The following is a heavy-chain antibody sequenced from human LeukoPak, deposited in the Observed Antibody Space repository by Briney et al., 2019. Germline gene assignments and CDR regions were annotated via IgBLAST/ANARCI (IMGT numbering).Heavy chain of an antibody. CDR2: IYSGGNT. J-gene: IGHJ5*02. Sequence: PGGSLSLSCAASGFTVSSNYMSWVRQAPGKGLDWVSVIYSGGNTYYADSVKGRFTISRDNSKNTLYLQMNSLRAEDTAVYYCARSGVPAARTGFDPWGQGTLVTVSS. CDR3: ARSGVPAARTGFDP. CDR1: GFTVSSNY. V-gene: IGHV3-53*05. D-gene: IGHD2-2*01.